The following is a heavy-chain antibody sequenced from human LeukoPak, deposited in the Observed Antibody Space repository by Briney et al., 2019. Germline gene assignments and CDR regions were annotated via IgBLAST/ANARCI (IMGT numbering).Heavy chain of an antibody. CDR3: ARDSGGFDY. Sequence: PGGSLRPSCAASGFTFSTYAMSWVRQAPGKGLEWVSGISGSGRSTYYADSVKGRFIISRDNSKNTLSLQMNSLRVEDTAVYYCARDSGGFDYWGQGTLVTVSS. CDR2: ISGSGRST. V-gene: IGHV3-23*01. D-gene: IGHD3-10*01. J-gene: IGHJ4*02. CDR1: GFTFSTYA.